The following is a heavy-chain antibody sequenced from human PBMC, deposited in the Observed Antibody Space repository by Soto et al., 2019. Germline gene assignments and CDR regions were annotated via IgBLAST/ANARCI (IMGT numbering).Heavy chain of an antibody. J-gene: IGHJ4*02. V-gene: IGHV4-59*08. D-gene: IGHD4-17*01. CDR1: GGSISSYY. Sequence: PSETLSLTCTVSGGSISSYYWSWIRQPPGKGLEWIGYIYYSGSTNYNPSLKSRVTISVDTSKNQFSLKLSSVTAADTAVYYCARRYRDRFDYCGQGSLVTVSS. CDR3: ARRYRDRFDY. CDR2: IYYSGST.